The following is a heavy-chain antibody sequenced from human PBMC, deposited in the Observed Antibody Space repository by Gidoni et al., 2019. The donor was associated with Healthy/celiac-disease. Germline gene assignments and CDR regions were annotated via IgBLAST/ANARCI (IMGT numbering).Heavy chain of an antibody. V-gene: IGHV3-21*01. Sequence: EVQLVESGGGLVKPGGSLRLSCAASGFTFSSYSMNWVRQAPGKGLDWCSSISISSSYIYYADSAKGRFTIARDNAKNSLYLQMNSLRAEDTAVYYCASPADVRDYYDSSGYYYWGQGTLVTVSS. CDR1: GFTFSSYS. CDR3: ASPADVRDYYDSSGYYY. CDR2: ISISSSYI. D-gene: IGHD3-22*01. J-gene: IGHJ4*02.